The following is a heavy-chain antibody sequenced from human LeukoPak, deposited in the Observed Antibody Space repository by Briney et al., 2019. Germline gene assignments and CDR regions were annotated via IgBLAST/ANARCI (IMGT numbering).Heavy chain of an antibody. Sequence: SETLSLTCTVSGGSISSSSYYWGWIRQPPGKGLEWIGSIYYSGSTYYNPSLKSRVTISVDTSKNQFSLKLSSVTAADTAVYYCASYCTNGVCYTGGFDYWGQGTLVTVSS. CDR1: GGSISSSSYY. CDR3: ASYCTNGVCYTGGFDY. CDR2: IYYSGST. J-gene: IGHJ4*02. D-gene: IGHD2-8*01. V-gene: IGHV4-39*07.